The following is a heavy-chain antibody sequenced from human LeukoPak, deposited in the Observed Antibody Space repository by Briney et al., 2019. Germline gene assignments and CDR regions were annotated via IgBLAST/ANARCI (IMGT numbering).Heavy chain of an antibody. CDR1: GFTFRSYG. J-gene: IGHJ4*01. Sequence: GGSLRLSCAASGFTFRSYGMHWVRQAPGKGLEWVAVVWYDGGKKDYADSVKGRFIISRDNSKNTVYLQMNSLRADDTAVYYCARDPTTVTTGVLGYWGQGTLVTVSS. CDR2: VWYDGGKK. CDR3: ARDPTTVTTGVLGY. V-gene: IGHV3-33*01. D-gene: IGHD4-17*01.